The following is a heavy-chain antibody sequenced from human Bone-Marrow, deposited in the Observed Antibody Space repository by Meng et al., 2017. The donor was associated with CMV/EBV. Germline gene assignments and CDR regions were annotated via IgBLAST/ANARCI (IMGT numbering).Heavy chain of an antibody. J-gene: IGHJ3*02. Sequence: GESLKISCTASGFTFNSDAMSWVRLAPGKGLKWVSVIYTGGGTYYTDSVKGRFTISRDNSKDTLYLQMNSLRAEDTAVYYCARSTPDAFDIWGRGTRVTGSS. CDR3: ARSTPDAFDI. CDR2: IYTGGGT. D-gene: IGHD2-15*01. CDR1: GFTFNSDA. V-gene: IGHV3-53*01.